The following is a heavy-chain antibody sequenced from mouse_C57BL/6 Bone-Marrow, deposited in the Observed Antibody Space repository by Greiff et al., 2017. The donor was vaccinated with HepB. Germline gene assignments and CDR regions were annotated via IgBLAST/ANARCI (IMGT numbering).Heavy chain of an antibody. CDR2: IHPNSGST. Sequence: QVQLKQSGAELVKPGASVKLSCKASGYTFTSYWMHWVKQRPGQGLEWIGMIHPNSGSTNYNEKFKSKATLTVDKSSSTAYMQLSSLTSEDSAVYYCATIYYGSSYYFDYWGQGTTLTVSS. CDR1: GYTFTSYW. J-gene: IGHJ2*01. CDR3: ATIYYGSSYYFDY. V-gene: IGHV1-64*01. D-gene: IGHD1-1*01.